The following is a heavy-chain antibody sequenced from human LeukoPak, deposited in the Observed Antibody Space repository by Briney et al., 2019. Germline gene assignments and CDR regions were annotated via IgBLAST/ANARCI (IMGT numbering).Heavy chain of an antibody. J-gene: IGHJ5*02. V-gene: IGHV3-9*01. D-gene: IGHD3-9*01. CDR3: AKNGRYFDWLFPWFDP. Sequence: GGSLRLSCAASGFTFGDFGMHWVRQAPGKGLEWVSGISWNSGSIGYADSVKGRFTISRDNAKNSLYLQMNSLRAEDTALYYCAKNGRYFDWLFPWFDPWGQGTLVTVSS. CDR1: GFTFGDFG. CDR2: ISWNSGSI.